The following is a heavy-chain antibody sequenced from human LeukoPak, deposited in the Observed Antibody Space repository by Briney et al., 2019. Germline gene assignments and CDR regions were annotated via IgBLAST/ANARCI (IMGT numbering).Heavy chain of an antibody. Sequence: SESLSLTCTVSGGYISTSNYYWSWIRQPPGKGLEWIGYIYYSGSTYYNPSLESRVTISVDTSKNQFSLKLSSATAADTAVYYCARSPSGSYTWDLFTFDYWGQGTLVTVSS. CDR3: ARSPSGSYTWDLFTFDY. CDR1: GGYISTSNYY. D-gene: IGHD1-26*01. J-gene: IGHJ4*02. CDR2: IYYSGST. V-gene: IGHV4-30-4*08.